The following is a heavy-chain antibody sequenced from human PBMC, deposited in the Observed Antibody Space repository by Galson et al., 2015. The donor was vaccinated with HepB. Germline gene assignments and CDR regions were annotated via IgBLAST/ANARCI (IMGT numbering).Heavy chain of an antibody. D-gene: IGHD5-12*01. CDR3: TTDLILTPGVDFRLAPPLMSSTQWLRWG. V-gene: IGHV3-15*01. CDR1: GFTFSNAW. CDR2: IKSKTGGGTT. J-gene: IGHJ4*02. Sequence: SLRLSCAASGFTFSNAWMSWVRQAPGKGLEWVGRIKSKTGGGTTDYAAPVKGRFTISRDDSKNTLYLQMNSLKTEDTAVYYCTTDLILTPGVDFRLAPPLMSSTQWLRWGWGQGTLVTVSS.